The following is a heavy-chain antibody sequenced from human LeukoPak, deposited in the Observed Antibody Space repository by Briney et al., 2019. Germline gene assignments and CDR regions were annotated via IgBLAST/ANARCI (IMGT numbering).Heavy chain of an antibody. CDR2: ISGSGGGT. D-gene: IGHD6-19*01. Sequence: GGSLRLSCAASGFTFSSYAMSWVRQAPGKGLEWVSAISGSGGGTYYADSVKGRFTISRDNSKNTLYLQMNSLRAEDTAVYYCAKGTGYSSGWPQTFDYWGQGTLVTVSS. CDR3: AKGTGYSSGWPQTFDY. J-gene: IGHJ4*02. V-gene: IGHV3-23*01. CDR1: GFTFSSYA.